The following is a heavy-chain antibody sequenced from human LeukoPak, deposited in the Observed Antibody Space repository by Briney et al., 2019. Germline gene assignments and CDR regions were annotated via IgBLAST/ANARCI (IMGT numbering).Heavy chain of an antibody. CDR2: IRYDGSKK. CDR3: AKDGGYRTLNYFDY. CDR1: GFTFSSYG. J-gene: IGHJ4*02. Sequence: GGSLRLSCAASGFTFSSYGMHWVRQAPGKGLEWVAFIRYDGSKKYYADSVKGRFTISGDNSKNTLYLQMNSLRAEDTAVYYCAKDGGYRTLNYFDYWGQGTLVTVSS. D-gene: IGHD3-16*01. V-gene: IGHV3-30*02.